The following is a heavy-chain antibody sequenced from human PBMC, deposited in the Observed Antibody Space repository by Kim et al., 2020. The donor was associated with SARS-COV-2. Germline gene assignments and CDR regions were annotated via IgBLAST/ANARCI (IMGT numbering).Heavy chain of an antibody. V-gene: IGHV4-39*07. CDR3: ARFLYLASCYDY. Sequence: SETLSLTCTVSGGSISSSSYYWGWIRQPPGKGLEWIGSIYYSGSTYYNPSLKSRVTISVDTSKNQFSLKLSSVTAADTAVYYCARFLYLASCYDYWGQGTLVTVSS. CDR1: GGSISSSSYY. D-gene: IGHD2-2*01. J-gene: IGHJ4*02. CDR2: IYYSGST.